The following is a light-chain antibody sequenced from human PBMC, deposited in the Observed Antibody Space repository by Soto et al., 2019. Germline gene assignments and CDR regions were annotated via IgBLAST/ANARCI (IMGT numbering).Light chain of an antibody. J-gene: IGLJ1*01. CDR1: SSNIGSGYD. V-gene: IGLV1-40*01. CDR2: ANT. Sequence: QSALTQQPSVSGAPGQRVTSSCTGSSSNIGSGYDVHWYQQVPGTAPKLLIYANTNRPSGVSARFSGSRSGTSASLAITGLQAEDEADYYCQSYDSSLSGSVFGAGTKVTVL. CDR3: QSYDSSLSGSV.